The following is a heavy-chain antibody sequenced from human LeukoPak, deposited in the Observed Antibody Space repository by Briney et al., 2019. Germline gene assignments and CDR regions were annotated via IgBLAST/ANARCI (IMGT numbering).Heavy chain of an antibody. D-gene: IGHD6-13*01. J-gene: IGHJ4*02. CDR2: ISWDSGSI. Sequence: GRSLRLSCAASGFTFDDYAMHWVRQAPGKGREWVSGISWDSGSIGYAASVKGRFTISRDNAKNSLYLQMNSLRAEDTALYYCGRVAAAGRVDYWGQGTLVTVSS. V-gene: IGHV3-9*01. CDR1: GFTFDDYA. CDR3: GRVAAAGRVDY.